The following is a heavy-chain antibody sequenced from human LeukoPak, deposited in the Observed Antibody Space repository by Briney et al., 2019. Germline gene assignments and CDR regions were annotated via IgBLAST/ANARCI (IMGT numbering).Heavy chain of an antibody. D-gene: IGHD6-13*01. CDR2: INHSGST. CDR3: ARYTGSSWYSHYYFDY. CDR1: GGSFSGYY. J-gene: IGHJ4*02. V-gene: IGHV4-34*01. Sequence: SETLSLTCAVYGGSFSGYYWSWIRQPPGKGLEWIGEINHSGSTNYNPSLKSRVTISVDTSKNQFSLKLSSVTAADTAVYYCARYTGSSWYSHYYFDYWGQGTLVTVSS.